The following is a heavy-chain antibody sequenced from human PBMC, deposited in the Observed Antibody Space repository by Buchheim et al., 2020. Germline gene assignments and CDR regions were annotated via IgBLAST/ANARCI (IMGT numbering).Heavy chain of an antibody. D-gene: IGHD1-7*01. Sequence: EVQLLESGGGLVQPGGSLRLSCAASGFTFSSYAMSWVRQTPGKGLEWVSVISGSGVNIYYADSVKGRFTISRDNSKNTLYLQMNSLRAEDTALYYCAKDIWIEAGTPDYWGQGTL. J-gene: IGHJ4*02. CDR2: ISGSGVNI. V-gene: IGHV3-23*01. CDR3: AKDIWIEAGTPDY. CDR1: GFTFSSYA.